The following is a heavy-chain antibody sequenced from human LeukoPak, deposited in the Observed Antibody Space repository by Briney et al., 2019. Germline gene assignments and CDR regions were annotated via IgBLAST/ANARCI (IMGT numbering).Heavy chain of an antibody. Sequence: ASVKVSCKASGYTFTSYYIQRVRQAPGQGFEWMGIINPTSGSTTYAQKLQGRVTMTRDTSTSTVYMELSSLRSEDTAVYYCARDPGLTSHYYYMDVWGKGTTVTVSS. V-gene: IGHV1-46*04. CDR3: ARDPGLTSHYYYMDV. J-gene: IGHJ6*03. D-gene: IGHD1-14*01. CDR1: GYTFTSYY. CDR2: INPTSGST.